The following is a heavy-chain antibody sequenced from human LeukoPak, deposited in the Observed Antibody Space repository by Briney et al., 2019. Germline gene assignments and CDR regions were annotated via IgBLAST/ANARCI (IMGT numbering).Heavy chain of an antibody. CDR3: ARDLWLPREGFDY. CDR2: INPNSGGT. CDR1: GYTFTGYY. J-gene: IGHJ4*02. V-gene: IGHV1-2*02. Sequence: ASVKVSCKASGYTFTGYYMHWVRQAPGQGLEWMGWINPNSGGTNYAQKFQGRVTMTRDTTISTPYMELSRLRSDDTAVYYCARDLWLPREGFDYWGQGTLVTVSS. D-gene: IGHD5-12*01.